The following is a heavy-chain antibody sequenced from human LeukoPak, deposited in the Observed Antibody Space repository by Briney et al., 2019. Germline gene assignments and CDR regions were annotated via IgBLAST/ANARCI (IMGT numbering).Heavy chain of an antibody. CDR3: AKEGYYGSGSFPDY. D-gene: IGHD3-10*01. J-gene: IGHJ4*02. CDR1: GFTFSSYA. V-gene: IGHV3-30*04. Sequence: GGSLRLSCATSGFTFSSYAMHWVRQAAGKGLEWVGAISYDGGNKYYPDSVKGRFTISRDNSKNTLYLQMNSLRAEDTAVFHCAKEGYYGSGSFPDYWGQGTLVTVSS. CDR2: ISYDGGNK.